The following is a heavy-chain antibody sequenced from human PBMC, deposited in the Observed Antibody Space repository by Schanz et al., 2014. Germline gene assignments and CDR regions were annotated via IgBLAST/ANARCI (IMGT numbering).Heavy chain of an antibody. CDR1: GFSLDIFA. CDR3: ARKMKLGVYGGKGHDSLDI. D-gene: IGHD4-17*01. J-gene: IGHJ3*02. V-gene: IGHV3-23*01. CDR2: ITGASDHI. Sequence: EVHLLESGGGLVEPGGSLRLSCATSGFSLDIFAVSWVRQAPGKGLEWVSGITGASDHIDYADSVKGRFTISRDNSKNTLYLQMNTLRAEDTAVYYCARKMKLGVYGGKGHDSLDIWGQGTMVTVSS.